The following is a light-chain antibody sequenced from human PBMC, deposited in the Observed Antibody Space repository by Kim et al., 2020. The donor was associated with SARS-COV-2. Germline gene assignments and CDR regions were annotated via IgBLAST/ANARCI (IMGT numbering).Light chain of an antibody. Sequence: GQSITIPCTGTSTDVGGYNYVSWYQQYPGKAPKLIIYDVSKRPSGVSDAFSGSKSGNTASLIISGLQAEDEADYYCSSYTSSSTHIFGTGTKVTVL. J-gene: IGLJ1*01. V-gene: IGLV2-14*03. CDR1: STDVGGYNY. CDR3: SSYTSSSTHI. CDR2: DVS.